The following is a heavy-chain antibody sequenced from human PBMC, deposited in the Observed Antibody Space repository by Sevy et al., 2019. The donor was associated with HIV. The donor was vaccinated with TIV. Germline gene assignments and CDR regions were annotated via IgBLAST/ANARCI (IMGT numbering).Heavy chain of an antibody. Sequence: EGSLKPSCAASGFPFSDNYMSWIRQAPGKELEGVHYILSSGSTISYADLVKGRFTISRDKAKNSLYLQMNSLRAEDTTVSYCARWMITQKIMIFGVVTALGYWGQGTLVTVSS. CDR1: GFPFSDNY. CDR3: ARWMITQKIMIFGVVTALGY. D-gene: IGHD3-3*01. V-gene: IGHV3-11*01. J-gene: IGHJ4*02. CDR2: ILSSGSTI.